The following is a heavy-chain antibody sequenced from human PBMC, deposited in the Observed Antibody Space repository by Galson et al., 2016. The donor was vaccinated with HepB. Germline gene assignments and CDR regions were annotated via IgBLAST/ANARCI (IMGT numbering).Heavy chain of an antibody. V-gene: IGHV3-74*01. D-gene: IGHD3-10*01. CDR3: ARVGVIPYYYYGMDV. CDR1: GFTFTSYW. Sequence: SLRLSCAASGFTFTSYWIHWVRQVPGEGLVWVSRINSDGTSTHYADSVKGHFTISRDNAKNTVYLQMNSLRVEDTAVYYCARVGVIPYYYYGMDVWGQGTMVIVSS. J-gene: IGHJ6*01. CDR2: INSDGTST.